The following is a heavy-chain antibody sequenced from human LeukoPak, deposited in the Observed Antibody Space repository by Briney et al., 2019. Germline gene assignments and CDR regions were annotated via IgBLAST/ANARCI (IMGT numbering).Heavy chain of an antibody. CDR2: IWNDGSYR. CDR1: GFTFGNYG. J-gene: IGHJ6*02. CDR3: AKARGYSYGFASWSYYYYYGMDV. V-gene: IGHV3-30*02. D-gene: IGHD5-18*01. Sequence: GGSLRLSWAAAGFTFGNYGMHWVRQAPGKGLEWVAVIWNDGSYRYYVDSVKGRFTISRDNSKNTLYLQMNSLRAEDTAVYYCAKARGYSYGFASWSYYYYYGMDVWGQGTTVTVSS.